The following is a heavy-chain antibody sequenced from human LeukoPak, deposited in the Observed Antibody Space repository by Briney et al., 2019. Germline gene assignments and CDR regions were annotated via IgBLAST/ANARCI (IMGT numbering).Heavy chain of an antibody. CDR1: GGSISSGGYS. V-gene: IGHV4-30-2*01. D-gene: IGHD3-9*01. CDR2: IYHSGST. CDR3: ARGGYYDILTGYSDRYYFDY. Sequence: SETLSLTCAVSGGSISSGGYSWSWIRQPPGKGLEWIGYIYHSGSTYYNPSLKSRVTISVDRSKNQFSLKLSSVTAADTAVYYCARGGYYDILTGYSDRYYFDYWGQGTLVTVSS. J-gene: IGHJ4*02.